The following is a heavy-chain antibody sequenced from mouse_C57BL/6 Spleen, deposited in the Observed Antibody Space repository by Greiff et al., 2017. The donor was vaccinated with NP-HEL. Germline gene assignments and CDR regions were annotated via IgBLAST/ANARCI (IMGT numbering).Heavy chain of an antibody. D-gene: IGHD2-5*01. CDR2: INPNNGGT. CDR1: GYSFTGYY. J-gene: IGHJ2*01. Sequence: VQLQQSGPELVKPGASVKISCKASGYSFTGYYMNWVKQSPEKSLEWIGYINPNNGGTSYNQTFKGQATLTVNKSSSTAYMELRSLTSEDSAVYYCARSSVHSNYHVFDDWGQGTTLTVSS. V-gene: IGHV1-22*01. CDR3: ARSSVHSNYHVFDD.